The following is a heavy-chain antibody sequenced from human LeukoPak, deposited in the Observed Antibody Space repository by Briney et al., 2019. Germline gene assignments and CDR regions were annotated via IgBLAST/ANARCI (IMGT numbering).Heavy chain of an antibody. Sequence: ASVKVSCKASGYTFTGYYMHWVRQAPGQGLEWMGWINPNSGGTNYAQKFQERVTITRDMSTSTAYMELSSLRSEDTAVYYCAADYDSSGVRYYMDVWGKGTTVTVSS. CDR3: AADYDSSGVRYYMDV. CDR2: INPNSGGT. J-gene: IGHJ6*03. D-gene: IGHD3-22*01. V-gene: IGHV1-2*02. CDR1: GYTFTGYY.